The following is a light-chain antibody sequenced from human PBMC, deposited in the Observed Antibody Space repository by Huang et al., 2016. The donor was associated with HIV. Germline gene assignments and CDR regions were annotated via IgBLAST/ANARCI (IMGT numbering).Light chain of an antibody. CDR3: QQYNDWPLYT. CDR2: GAS. CDR1: QSVSSN. Sequence: EIVMTQSPATLSVSPGERATLSCRASQSVSSNLAWYQQKAGQAPRLLIYGASTRDTGIPARFSGGGSGTEFTLTISSLQSEEFAVYHCQQYNDWPLYTFGQGTKLEI. J-gene: IGKJ2*01. V-gene: IGKV3-15*01.